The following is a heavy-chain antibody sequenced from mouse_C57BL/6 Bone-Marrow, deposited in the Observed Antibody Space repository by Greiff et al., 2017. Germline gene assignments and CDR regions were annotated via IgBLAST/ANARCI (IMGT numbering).Heavy chain of an antibody. J-gene: IGHJ3*01. CDR1: GFNIKNTY. CDR2: IDPANGNT. D-gene: IGHD2-5*01. Sequence: EVQLVESVAELVRPGASVKLSCTASGFNIKNTYMHWVKQRPEQGLEWIGRIDPANGNTKYAPKFQGKATITADTSSNTAYLQLSSLTSEDTAIYYCARWAYYSNYLFAYWGQGTLVTVSA. V-gene: IGHV14-3*01. CDR3: ARWAYYSNYLFAY.